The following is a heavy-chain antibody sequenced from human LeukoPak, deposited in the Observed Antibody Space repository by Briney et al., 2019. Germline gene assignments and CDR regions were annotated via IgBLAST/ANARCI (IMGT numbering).Heavy chain of an antibody. Sequence: SETLSLTCTVSGGSISSYYWSWIRQPPGKGLEWIGYIYYSGSTNYNPSLKSRVTISVDTSKNQFSLKLSSVTAADTAVYYCARPKEGAADAFDIWGXXTMXTVSS. D-gene: IGHD2-15*01. CDR2: IYYSGST. J-gene: IGHJ3*02. CDR1: GGSISSYY. CDR3: ARPKEGAADAFDI. V-gene: IGHV4-59*01.